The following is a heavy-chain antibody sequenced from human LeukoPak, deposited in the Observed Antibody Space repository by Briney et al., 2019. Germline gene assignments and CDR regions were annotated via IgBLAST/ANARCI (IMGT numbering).Heavy chain of an antibody. D-gene: IGHD1-26*01. CDR3: ARDLRGSGSYRTRYFDY. CDR2: IIPIFGTA. V-gene: IGHV1-69*13. Sequence: SVKVSCKACGGTFSSYAISWVRQAPGQGLEWMGGIIPIFGTANYAQKFQGRVTITADESTSTAYMELSSLRSEDTAVYYCARDLRGSGSYRTRYFDYWGQGTLVTVSS. J-gene: IGHJ4*02. CDR1: GGTFSSYA.